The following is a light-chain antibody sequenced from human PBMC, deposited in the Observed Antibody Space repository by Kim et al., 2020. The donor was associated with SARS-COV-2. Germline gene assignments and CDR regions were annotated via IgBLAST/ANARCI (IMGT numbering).Light chain of an antibody. J-gene: IGLJ3*02. CDR3: QVWDSSSDHRV. Sequence: SYELTQPPSVSVAPGKTDRITCGGNNIGSKSVNWYQQKPGQAPVLVIYYDSDRPSGIPERFSGSNSGNTATLTISRVEAGDEADYYCQVWDSSSDHRVFGGGTQLTVL. CDR1: NIGSKS. CDR2: YDS. V-gene: IGLV3-21*04.